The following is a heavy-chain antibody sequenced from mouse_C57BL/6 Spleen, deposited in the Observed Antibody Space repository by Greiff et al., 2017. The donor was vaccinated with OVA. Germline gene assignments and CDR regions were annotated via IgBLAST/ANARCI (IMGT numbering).Heavy chain of an antibody. Sequence: QVQLKESGPGLVAPSQSLSITCTVSGFSLTSYGVHWVRQPPGKGLEWLVVIWSDGSTTYNSALKSRLSISKDNSKSQVFLKMNSLQTDDTAMYYCARHKGYGLDAMDYWGQGTSVTVSS. D-gene: IGHD2-10*02. CDR2: IWSDGST. J-gene: IGHJ4*01. CDR3: ARHKGYGLDAMDY. CDR1: GFSLTSYG. V-gene: IGHV2-6-1*01.